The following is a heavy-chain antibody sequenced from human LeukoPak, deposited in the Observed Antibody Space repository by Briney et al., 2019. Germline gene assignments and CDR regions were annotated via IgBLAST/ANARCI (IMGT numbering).Heavy chain of an antibody. CDR2: ISSSSSYI. CDR3: ARVLEAAAFDY. V-gene: IGHV3-21*01. D-gene: IGHD6-13*01. Sequence: GGSLRLSCAASGFTFSSYSMSWVRQAPGKGLEWVSSISSSSSYIYYADSLKGRFTISRDNAKNSLYLQMNSLRAEDTAVYYCARVLEAAAFDYWGQGTLVTVSS. J-gene: IGHJ4*02. CDR1: GFTFSSYS.